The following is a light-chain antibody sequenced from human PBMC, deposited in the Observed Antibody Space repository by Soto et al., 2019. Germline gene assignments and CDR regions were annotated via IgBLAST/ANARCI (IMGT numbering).Light chain of an antibody. CDR2: GAS. V-gene: IGKV3-15*01. Sequence: EIVMTQSPATLSVSPGERATLSCRASQRVSSNLAWYQQKPGQAPRLLIYGASTRATGVPARFSGSGSGTEFTLTISDLQSEDFAVYYCQQRSNWPPRYTFGQGTKLEIK. J-gene: IGKJ2*01. CDR1: QRVSSN. CDR3: QQRSNWPPRYT.